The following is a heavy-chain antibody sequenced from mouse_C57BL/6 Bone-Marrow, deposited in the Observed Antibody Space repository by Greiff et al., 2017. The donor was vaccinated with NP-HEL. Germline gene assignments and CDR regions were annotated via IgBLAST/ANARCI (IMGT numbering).Heavy chain of an antibody. CDR3: ARRIYYYGSNDY. CDR1: GFTFSSYG. CDR2: ISSGGSYT. V-gene: IGHV5-6*02. D-gene: IGHD1-1*01. Sequence: DVMLVESGGDLVKPGGSLKLSCAASGFTFSSYGMSWVRQTPDKRLEWVATISSGGSYTYYPDSVKGRFTISRDNAKNTLYLQMSSLKSEDTAMYYCARRIYYYGSNDYWGQGTTLTVSS. J-gene: IGHJ2*01.